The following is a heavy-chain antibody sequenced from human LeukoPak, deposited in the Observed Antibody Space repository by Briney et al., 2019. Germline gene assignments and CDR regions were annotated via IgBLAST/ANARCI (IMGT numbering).Heavy chain of an antibody. CDR2: ISSSSSYI. V-gene: IGHV3-21*01. Sequence: PGGSLRLSCAASGFTFSSYSMNWVRQAPGKGLEWVSSISSSSSYIYYADSVKGRFTISRDNAKKSLYLQMNSLRAEDTAVYYCARVGEKAFHLWPEIDYWGQGTPVTVSS. CDR3: ARVGEKAFHLWPEIDY. J-gene: IGHJ4*02. CDR1: GFTFSSYS. D-gene: IGHD5-24*01.